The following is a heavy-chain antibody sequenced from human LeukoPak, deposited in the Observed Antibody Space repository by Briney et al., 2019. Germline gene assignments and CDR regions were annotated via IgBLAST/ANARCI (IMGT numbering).Heavy chain of an antibody. CDR2: INSDGSST. J-gene: IGHJ4*02. Sequence: GGSLRLSCAASGFTFSSYWMHWVRQAPGKGLVWVSRINSDGSSTSYADSVKGRFTISRDNAKNTLYLQMNSLRAEDTAVHYCARVLRGYGLNYFDYWGQGTLVTVSS. D-gene: IGHD5-12*01. CDR3: ARVLRGYGLNYFDY. V-gene: IGHV3-74*01. CDR1: GFTFSSYW.